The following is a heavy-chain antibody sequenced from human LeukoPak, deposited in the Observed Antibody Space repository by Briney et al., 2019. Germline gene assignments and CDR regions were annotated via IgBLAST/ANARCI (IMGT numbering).Heavy chain of an antibody. CDR1: GGSSSSNY. CDR2: IYYSGST. D-gene: IGHD6-13*01. CDR3: ARVPAGVSSWSDY. V-gene: IGHV4-59*01. J-gene: IGHJ4*02. Sequence: SETLSLTCTVSGGSSSSNYWSWIRQPPGKGLEWIGYIYYSGSTNYNPSLKSRVTISVDTSKNQFSLKLSSVTAADTAVYYCARVPAGVSSWSDYWGQGTLVTVSS.